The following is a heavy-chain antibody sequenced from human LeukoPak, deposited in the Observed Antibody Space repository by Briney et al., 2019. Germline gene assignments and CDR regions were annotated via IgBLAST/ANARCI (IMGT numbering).Heavy chain of an antibody. V-gene: IGHV1-8*03. CDR3: ARPRRGSYHNWFDP. CDR2: MNPNSGNT. Sequence: ASVKVSCKASGYTFTSYDINWVRQAPGQGLEWMGWMNPNSGNTGYAQKFQGRVTITRNTSISTAYMELSSLRSEDTAVYYCARPRRGSYHNWFDPWGQGTLVTVSS. J-gene: IGHJ5*02. CDR1: GYTFTSYD. D-gene: IGHD1-26*01.